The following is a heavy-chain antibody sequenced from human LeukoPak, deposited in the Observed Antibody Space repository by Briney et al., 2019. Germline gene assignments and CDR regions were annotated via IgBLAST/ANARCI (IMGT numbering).Heavy chain of an antibody. Sequence: SETLSLTCTVPGGSISGYYWSWIRQPPGKGLEWIGYIYYSGSTNYNPSLKSRVTISVDTSQKKFSLKLRSVTAADTAVYYCARDECGGDCYSYAIDVWGRGTTVTVSS. V-gene: IGHV4-59*01. D-gene: IGHD2-21*01. CDR1: GGSISGYY. CDR3: ARDECGGDCYSYAIDV. CDR2: IYYSGST. J-gene: IGHJ6*02.